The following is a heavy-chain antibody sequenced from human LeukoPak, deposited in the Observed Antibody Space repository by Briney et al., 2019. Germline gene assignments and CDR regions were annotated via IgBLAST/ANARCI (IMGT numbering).Heavy chain of an antibody. Sequence: PGGSLRLSCAASGFSFNAYYMTWIRQAPGKGLEWLSSISGSGDTVYYADSVRGRFTVPRDNARSSLYLQIDGLRAEDTAFYYCAREFTMIVVVGVFDIWGQGTLVTVSS. J-gene: IGHJ3*02. D-gene: IGHD3-22*01. V-gene: IGHV3-11*01. CDR3: AREFTMIVVVGVFDI. CDR2: ISGSGDTV. CDR1: GFSFNAYY.